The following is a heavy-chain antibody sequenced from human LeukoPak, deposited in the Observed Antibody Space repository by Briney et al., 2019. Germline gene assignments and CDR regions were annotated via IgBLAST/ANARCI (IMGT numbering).Heavy chain of an antibody. CDR3: AKEGSVCTNGICRYFDY. D-gene: IGHD2-8*01. Sequence: GGSLRLSCAASGFTFRDSAMHWVRQVPGKGLEWVSSISWSSEYMYYADSVKGRFTISRDNAKNSLYLQMDSLRDEDTALYYCAKEGSVCTNGICRYFDYWGQGTLVTVSS. J-gene: IGHJ4*02. CDR1: GFTFRDSA. V-gene: IGHV3-9*01. CDR2: ISWSSEYM.